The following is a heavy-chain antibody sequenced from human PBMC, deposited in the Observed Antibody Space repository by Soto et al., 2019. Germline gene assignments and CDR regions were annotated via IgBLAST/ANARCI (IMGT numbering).Heavy chain of an antibody. CDR1: GYTFTSNG. D-gene: IGHD2-21*01. J-gene: IGHJ4*02. CDR2: ISAYNGDT. CDR3: ARVPSYSTLDY. V-gene: IGHV1-18*04. Sequence: ASVKVSCKASGYTFTSNGVSWVRQAPGQGLEWMGWISAYNGDTKYSQKFQGRVTMTTDTSTSTAYMELGSLRSDDTAVYYCARVPSYSTLDYWGQGXLVTVYS.